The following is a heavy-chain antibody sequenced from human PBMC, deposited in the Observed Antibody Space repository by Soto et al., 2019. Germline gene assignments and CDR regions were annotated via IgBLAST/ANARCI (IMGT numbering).Heavy chain of an antibody. V-gene: IGHV4-59*01. D-gene: IGHD4-17*01. Sequence: QVQLQESGPGLGKPSETLSLTCTVSGGSISSYYWSWIRQPPGKGLEWVGYIYYGGSTSYNPSLTPRVPTSLATATNRFSLKLSSVPAADTAVYSCARRRYGDSGLAYWGQGTLVTVSS. CDR2: IYYGGST. CDR1: GGSISSYY. CDR3: ARRRYGDSGLAY. J-gene: IGHJ4*02.